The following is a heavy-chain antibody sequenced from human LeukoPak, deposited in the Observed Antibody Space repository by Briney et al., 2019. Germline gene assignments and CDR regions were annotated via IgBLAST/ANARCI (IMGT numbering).Heavy chain of an antibody. CDR1: GGSISSGGYS. CDR2: IYHSGST. Sequence: SLTLSLTCAVSGGSISSGGYSWSWIRQPPGKGLEWIGYIYHSGSTYYNPSLKSRVTISVDRSKNQFSLKLSSVTAADTAVYYCARVVPAAIFDYWGQGTLVTVSS. D-gene: IGHD2-2*01. CDR3: ARVVPAAIFDY. J-gene: IGHJ4*02. V-gene: IGHV4-30-2*01.